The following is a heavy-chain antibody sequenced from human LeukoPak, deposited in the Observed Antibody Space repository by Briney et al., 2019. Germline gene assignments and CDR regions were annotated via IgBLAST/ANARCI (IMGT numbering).Heavy chain of an antibody. V-gene: IGHV1-69*01. J-gene: IGHJ4*02. D-gene: IGHD4-17*01. CDR3: VREKGDDYGDYIDY. Sequence: GSSVKVTCKASGGSFSSYAISWVRQAPGQGLEWMGGITPMFGTANYAQKFQGRVTITADESTSTAYMELSSLRSEDTAVYYCVREKGDDYGDYIDYWGQGTLVTVSS. CDR1: GGSFSSYA. CDR2: ITPMFGTA.